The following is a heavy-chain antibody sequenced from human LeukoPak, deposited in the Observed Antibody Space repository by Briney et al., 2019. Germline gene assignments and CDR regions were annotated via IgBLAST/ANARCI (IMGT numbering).Heavy chain of an antibody. D-gene: IGHD3-9*01. CDR3: ARPPSDILTGYFDY. J-gene: IGHJ4*02. CDR2: INSDGSST. V-gene: IGHV3-74*01. Sequence: GGSLRLSCAASGFTFSSYWMHWVRQAPGKGLVWVSRINSDGSSTSYADSVKGRFTISRDNAKNTLYLQMNSLRAEDTAVYYCARPPSDILTGYFDYWGQGTLVTVSS. CDR1: GFTFSSYW.